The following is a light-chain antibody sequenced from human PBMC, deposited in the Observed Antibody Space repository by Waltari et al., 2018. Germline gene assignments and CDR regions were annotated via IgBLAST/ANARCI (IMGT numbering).Light chain of an antibody. CDR3: SSYAGSNNVV. CDR1: SSDVGGYNY. Sequence: QSALTQPPSASRSPGQSVTISCTGTSSDVGGYNYVSWYQQHPGKAPKLMIYEVSKRPSGVPDRFSGSKSGNTASLTVSGLQGEDEADYYCSSYAGSNNVVFGGGTKLTVL. CDR2: EVS. J-gene: IGLJ2*01. V-gene: IGLV2-8*02.